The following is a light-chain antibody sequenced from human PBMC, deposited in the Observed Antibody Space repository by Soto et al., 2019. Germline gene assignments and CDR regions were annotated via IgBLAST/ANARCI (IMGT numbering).Light chain of an antibody. CDR3: CSYAGSDTFL. J-gene: IGLJ2*01. V-gene: IGLV2-23*02. CDR1: SSDVGTYNL. CDR2: EVN. Sequence: QSALAQPASVSGSPGQSITISCTGTSSDVGTYNLVSWHQHHPGKAPKLMIYEVNKRPSGVSYRFSGSKSGNTASLTISGLQAEDEADYYCCSYAGSDTFLFGGGTQLTV.